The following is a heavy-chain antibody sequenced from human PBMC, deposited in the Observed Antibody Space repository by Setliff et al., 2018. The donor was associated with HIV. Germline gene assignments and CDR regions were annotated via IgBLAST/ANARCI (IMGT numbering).Heavy chain of an antibody. D-gene: IGHD3-3*01. CDR2: IKEDGSAT. CDR3: AREGVHHNFWSGYTYYYGLDV. J-gene: IGHJ3*01. V-gene: IGHV3-7*01. CDR1: GFSFSKYS. Sequence: GGSLRLSCAAFGFSFSKYSMSWVRQTPGKGLEWVANIKEDGSATYYVESVRGRFTISRDNPNNLLYLRMDSLRGEDTAVYYCAREGVHHNFWSGYTYYYGLDVWGQGTTVTVSS.